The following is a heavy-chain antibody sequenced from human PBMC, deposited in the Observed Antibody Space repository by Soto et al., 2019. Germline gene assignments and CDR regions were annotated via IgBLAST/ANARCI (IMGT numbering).Heavy chain of an antibody. CDR3: ARDGQYRADGFDI. J-gene: IGHJ3*02. V-gene: IGHV3-23*01. CDR1: GFTYSSNG. CDR2: LSRGGGST. D-gene: IGHD5-12*01. Sequence: EAQLLESGGELIQPGGSLRLSCAASGFTYSSNGMRWVGQAPGKGLEWIAGLSRGGGSTYYADSVKGRFTISRDNSKNTLDLIMNSLRVEDTGLYYCARDGQYRADGFDIWGQGTMVTVSS.